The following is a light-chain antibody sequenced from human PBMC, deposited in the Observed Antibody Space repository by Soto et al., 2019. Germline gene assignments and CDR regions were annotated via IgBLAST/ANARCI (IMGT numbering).Light chain of an antibody. CDR2: AAS. V-gene: IGKV3-11*01. CDR1: QSVSSY. J-gene: IGKJ4*01. Sequence: EIVLTQSPAPLSLSPGERATLSCRASQSVSSYLAWYHQKPGQAPRLLIYAASNRATGIPARFSGSGSGTDFTLTISSLEPEDFAVYYCQQRSNWPPLTFGGGTKVEIK. CDR3: QQRSNWPPLT.